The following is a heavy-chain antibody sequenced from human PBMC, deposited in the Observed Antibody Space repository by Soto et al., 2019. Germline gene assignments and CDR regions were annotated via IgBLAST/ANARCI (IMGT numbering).Heavy chain of an antibody. J-gene: IGHJ5*02. Sequence: PVEFLKVPCKGSEYNFTNYWIGWMRQMPGKGLEWMGIIYPSDSDTRYSPSFQGQVTISADKSITTAYPQWSSLKASDAAIYYCARCASRGSLDWFDPWGQGTLVTVSS. D-gene: IGHD6-13*01. CDR3: ARCASRGSLDWFDP. V-gene: IGHV5-51*01. CDR2: IYPSDSDT. CDR1: EYNFTNYW.